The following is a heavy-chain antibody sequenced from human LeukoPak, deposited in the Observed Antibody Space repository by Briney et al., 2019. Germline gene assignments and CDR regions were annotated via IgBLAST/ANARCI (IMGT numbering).Heavy chain of an antibody. D-gene: IGHD3-22*01. V-gene: IGHV4-59*01. CDR1: GGSISSYY. CDR3: ARASDYYDSSGRDAFDI. J-gene: IGHJ3*02. CDR2: IYYSGST. Sequence: SETLSLTCTVSGGSISSYYWSWIRQPPGKGLEWIGYIYYSGSTNYNPSLKSRVTISVDTSKNQFSLKLSSVTAADTAVYYCARASDYYDSSGRDAFDIWGQGTVVTVSS.